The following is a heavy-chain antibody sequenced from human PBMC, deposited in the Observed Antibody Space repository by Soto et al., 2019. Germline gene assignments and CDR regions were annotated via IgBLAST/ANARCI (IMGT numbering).Heavy chain of an antibody. CDR3: VRGRTYYDILTGYSTPLDI. V-gene: IGHV4-30-2*01. D-gene: IGHD3-9*01. CDR1: GGSISSGGYS. CDR2: MYHSGST. Sequence: SETLSLTCAVSGGSISSGGYSWSWIRQPPGKGLEWIGYMYHSGSTYYNPSLKSRVTISVDTSKNQFSLKLSSVTAADTAVYYCVRGRTYYDILTGYSTPLDIWGQGTMVTVSS. J-gene: IGHJ3*02.